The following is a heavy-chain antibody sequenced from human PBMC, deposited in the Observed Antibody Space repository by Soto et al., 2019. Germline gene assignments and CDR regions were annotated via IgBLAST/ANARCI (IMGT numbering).Heavy chain of an antibody. V-gene: IGHV4-34*01. J-gene: IGHJ6*02. CDR3: ARGGSWNYSMDV. CDR2: INHSGPT. D-gene: IGHD2-15*01. Sequence: QVQLPQWGAGLLTPSETLSLTCAVYVWSLSGFYWSWISQPPGKGLVWFGEINHSGPTNYNPSLKCGVTISVDTSKHQSALKLSAVTASDTAVWYCARGGSWNYSMDVWGQGATVTVSS. CDR1: VWSLSGFY.